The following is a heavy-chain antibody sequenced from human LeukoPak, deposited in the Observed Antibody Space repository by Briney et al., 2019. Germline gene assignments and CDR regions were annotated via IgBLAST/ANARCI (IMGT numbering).Heavy chain of an antibody. Sequence: SETLSLTCTVSGGSISNYYWNWIQQPPGKGLEWIGYIYYSGSTNYNPSLKSRVTISVDTSKNQFSLKLSSVTAADTAVYYCARAGARYSSGWYWFDPWGQGTLVTVSS. CDR1: GGSISNYY. V-gene: IGHV4-59*01. D-gene: IGHD6-19*01. CDR2: IYYSGST. J-gene: IGHJ5*02. CDR3: ARAGARYSSGWYWFDP.